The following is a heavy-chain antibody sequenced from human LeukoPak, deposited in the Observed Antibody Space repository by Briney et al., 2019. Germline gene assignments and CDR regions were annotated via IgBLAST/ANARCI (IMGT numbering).Heavy chain of an antibody. CDR1: GFTFSSYW. CDR2: IKQDGSEK. J-gene: IGHJ6*03. CDR3: ARARYDILTGYYHGRAFYYYYMDV. V-gene: IGHV3-7*03. Sequence: GGSLRLSCAASGFTFSSYWMSWVRQAPGKGLEWVANIKQDGSEKYYVDSVKGRFTISRDNAKNSLYLQMNSLRAEDTAVYYCARARYDILTGYYHGRAFYYYYMDVWGKGTTVTISS. D-gene: IGHD3-9*01.